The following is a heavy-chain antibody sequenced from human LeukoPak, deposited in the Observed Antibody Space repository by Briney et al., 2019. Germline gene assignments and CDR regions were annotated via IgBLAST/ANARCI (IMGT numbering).Heavy chain of an antibody. D-gene: IGHD1-26*01. CDR2: MNPNSGDT. J-gene: IGHJ5*01. CDR1: GGTFSSYA. Sequence: ASVKVSCKASGGTFSSYAISWVRQAPGQGLEWMGWMNPNSGDTGYAQKFQGRVTMTKNTSISTAYMELSSLTSDDTAVFYCARTGMGGNVWMDSWGQGTLVTVSS. V-gene: IGHV1-8*02. CDR3: ARTGMGGNVWMDS.